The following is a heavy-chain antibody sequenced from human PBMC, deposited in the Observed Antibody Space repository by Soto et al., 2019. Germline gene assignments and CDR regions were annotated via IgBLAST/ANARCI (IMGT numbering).Heavy chain of an antibody. Sequence: QVQLVESGGGVVQPGRSLRLSCEASGFTFSSYGMHWVRQAPGKGLEWVAVIWYDGSNKYYADSVKGRFTISRDNSKNTLSLQMNSLRAEDTAVYYCARDLYGSGSSIDVWGQGTTVTVSS. J-gene: IGHJ6*02. V-gene: IGHV3-33*01. CDR1: GFTFSSYG. CDR2: IWYDGSNK. D-gene: IGHD3-10*01. CDR3: ARDLYGSGSSIDV.